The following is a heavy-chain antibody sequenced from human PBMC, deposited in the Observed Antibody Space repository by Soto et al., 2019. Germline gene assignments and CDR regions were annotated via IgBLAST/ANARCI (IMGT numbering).Heavy chain of an antibody. Sequence: EVQLVESGGGLIQPGGSLRLSCAVSGFTVSNNYMSWVRQAPGKGLEGVSVIYSGGYTAYGDSVKGRFTISRDNSKNTLFLQLKTLGPDPPAVYSCSTTRGGGGYWGQGTLVTVSS. CDR2: IYSGGYT. J-gene: IGHJ4*02. CDR3: STTRGGGGY. D-gene: IGHD3-10*01. V-gene: IGHV3-53*01. CDR1: GFTVSNNY.